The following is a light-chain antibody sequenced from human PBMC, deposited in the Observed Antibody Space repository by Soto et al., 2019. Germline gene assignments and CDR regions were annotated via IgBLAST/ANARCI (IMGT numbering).Light chain of an antibody. CDR2: RNV. J-gene: IGLJ2*01. CDR1: SSNIGAGFD. Sequence: QSVLTQPPSVSGAPGQRVTISCTGSSSNIGAGFDVHWYQQLPGTAPKLLIYRNVNRPSGVPDRFSGSKSGTSHSLAISGLQTEDEADYYCQSYDSSLSDVVFGGGTKVTVL. CDR3: QSYDSSLSDVV. V-gene: IGLV1-40*01.